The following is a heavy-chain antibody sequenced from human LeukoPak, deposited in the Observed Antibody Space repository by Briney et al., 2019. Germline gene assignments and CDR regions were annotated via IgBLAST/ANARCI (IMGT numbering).Heavy chain of an antibody. CDR2: IYYSGST. Sequence: PSETLPLTCTVSGGSISSSSYYWRWIRQPPGKGLEWIGSIYYSGSTYYNPSLKSRVTISVETSKNHFSLNLSSMTAADTAVYYCTKQDRRNSVLDYWGQGTLVTVSS. J-gene: IGHJ4*02. CDR1: GGSISSSSYY. V-gene: IGHV4-39*07. D-gene: IGHD4-23*01. CDR3: TKQDRRNSVLDY.